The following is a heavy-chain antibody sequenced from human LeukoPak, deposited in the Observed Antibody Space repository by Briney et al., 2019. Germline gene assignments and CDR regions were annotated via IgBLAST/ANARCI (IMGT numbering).Heavy chain of an antibody. D-gene: IGHD3-22*01. CDR2: IKQDGSEK. J-gene: IGHJ6*03. CDR1: GFTFSSYW. Sequence: TGGSLRLSCAASGFTFSSYWMSWVRQAPGKGLEWVANIKQDGSEKYYVDSVKGRFTISRDNAKNSLYLQMNSLRAEDTAVYYCARDLYDSSGYGFMVSGYMDVWGKGTTVTVSS. V-gene: IGHV3-7*01. CDR3: ARDLYDSSGYGFMVSGYMDV.